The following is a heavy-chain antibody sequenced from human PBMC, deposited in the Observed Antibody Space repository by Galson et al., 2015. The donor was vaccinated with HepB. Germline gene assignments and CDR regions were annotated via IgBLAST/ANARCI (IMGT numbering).Heavy chain of an antibody. J-gene: IGHJ2*01. CDR1: GGSFSAYY. CDR2: ISHNVTT. CDR3: ARGCSSAGGYFDL. V-gene: IGHV4-34*01. Sequence: SETLSLTCAVYGGSFSAYYWTWIRQPPGKGLEWVGEISHNVTTTYNPSLKSRVITSVDTSKNQFYLQMKSVTAADTAVFYCARGCSSAGGYFDLWGRGTPVTASS. D-gene: IGHD6-6*01.